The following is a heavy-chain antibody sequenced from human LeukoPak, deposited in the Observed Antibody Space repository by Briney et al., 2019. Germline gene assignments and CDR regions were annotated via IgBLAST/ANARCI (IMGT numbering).Heavy chain of an antibody. CDR2: IYPGDSDT. CDR3: ARGDNYYDSSGYYSYFDY. Sequence: GESLKISCKGSGYSFTSYWIGWVRQMPGKGLEWMGIIYPGDSDTRYSPSFQGQVTISADKSISTAYLQWSSLKASDTDMYYCARGDNYYDSSGYYSYFDYWGQGTLVTVSS. CDR1: GYSFTSYW. J-gene: IGHJ4*02. V-gene: IGHV5-51*01. D-gene: IGHD3-22*01.